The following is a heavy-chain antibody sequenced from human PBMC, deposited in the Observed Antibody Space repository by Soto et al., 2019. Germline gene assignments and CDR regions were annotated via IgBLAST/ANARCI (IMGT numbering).Heavy chain of an antibody. D-gene: IGHD6-19*01. J-gene: IGHJ4*02. CDR2: IYWDDDK. CDR1: GFSLSTSGVG. CDR3: ALINSSGWYDY. V-gene: IGHV2-5*02. Sequence: QITLKESGPTLVKPTQTLTLTCTFSGFSLSTSGVGVGWIRQPPGKALEWLALIYWDDDKRYSPSLKSRLTITKDTSKNPVVLTMTNMDPVDTATYYCALINSSGWYDYWGQGTLVTVSS.